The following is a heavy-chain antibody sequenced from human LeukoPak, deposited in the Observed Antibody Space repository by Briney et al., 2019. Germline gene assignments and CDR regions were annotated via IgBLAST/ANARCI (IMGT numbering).Heavy chain of an antibody. CDR1: GGSISSYY. CDR3: ARHALGRDGYNRLDH. D-gene: IGHD5-24*01. J-gene: IGHJ4*02. CDR2: IYYSGST. Sequence: SETLSLTCTVSGGSISSYYWSWIRQPPGKGLEWIGYIYYSGSTNYNPSLKSRVTISVDTSKNQFSLKLSSVTAADTAVYYCARHALGRDGYNRLDHWGQGTLVTVSS. V-gene: IGHV4-59*08.